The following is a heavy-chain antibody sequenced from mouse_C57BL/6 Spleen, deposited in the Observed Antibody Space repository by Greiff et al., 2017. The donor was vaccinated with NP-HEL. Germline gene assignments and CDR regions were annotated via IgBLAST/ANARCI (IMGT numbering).Heavy chain of an antibody. D-gene: IGHD1-1*01. CDR1: GYTFTSYW. V-gene: IGHV1-59*01. CDR3: ARSVITTVVAIDY. Sequence: QVQLKESGAELVRPGTSVKLSCKASGYTFTSYWMHWVKQRPGQGLEWIGVIDPSDSYTNYNQKFKGKATLTVDTSSSTAYLQLSILTSEASAVYYCARSVITTVVAIDYWGQGTTLTVSS. J-gene: IGHJ2*01. CDR2: IDPSDSYT.